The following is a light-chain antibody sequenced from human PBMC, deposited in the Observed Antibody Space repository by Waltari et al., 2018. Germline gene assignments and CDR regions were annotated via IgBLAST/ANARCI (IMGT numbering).Light chain of an antibody. V-gene: IGKV4-1*01. CDR1: QSILYSSNNNNY. J-gene: IGKJ3*01. Sequence: DIVMTQSPDSLAVSLGERATINCRSSQSILYSSNNNNYLAWYQQKPGQPPKLLVYWAATRQSGVPDRFSGSGSGTDFTLTISSLQAEDVAVYYCLQYYNNPFAFGPGTKVDIK. CDR3: LQYYNNPFA. CDR2: WAA.